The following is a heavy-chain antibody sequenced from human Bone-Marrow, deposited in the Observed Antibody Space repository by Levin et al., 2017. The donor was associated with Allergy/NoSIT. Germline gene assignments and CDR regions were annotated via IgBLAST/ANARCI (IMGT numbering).Heavy chain of an antibody. CDR2: ITGDSGTI. Sequence: LSLTCAASGFTFSPYSMNWVRQAPGKGLEWLSYITGDSGTIYYADSVKGRFTISRDNAKNSLYLQMNSLRDEDTAVYYCTTSNGYLDHWGQGILVTVSS. CDR3: TTSNGYLDH. V-gene: IGHV3-48*02. J-gene: IGHJ4*02. CDR1: GFTFSPYS. D-gene: IGHD3-22*01.